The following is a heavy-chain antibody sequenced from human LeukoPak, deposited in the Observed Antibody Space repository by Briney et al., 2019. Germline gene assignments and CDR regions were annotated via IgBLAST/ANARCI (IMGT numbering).Heavy chain of an antibody. V-gene: IGHV1-2*06. D-gene: IGHD3-10*01. CDR2: INPNSGGT. Sequence: ASVKVSCKASGYTFTGYYMHWVRQAPGQGLEWMGRINPNSGGTNYAQKFQGRVTMTRDTSISTAYMELSRLRSDDTAVYYCARDRITMVRGVSAFNYWGQGTLVTVSS. CDR3: ARDRITMVRGVSAFNY. CDR1: GYTFTGYY. J-gene: IGHJ4*02.